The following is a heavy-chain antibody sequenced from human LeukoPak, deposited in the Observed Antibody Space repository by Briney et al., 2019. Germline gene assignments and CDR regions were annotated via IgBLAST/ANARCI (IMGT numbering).Heavy chain of an antibody. V-gene: IGHV1-18*01. CDR2: ISAYNGNT. J-gene: IGHJ6*02. D-gene: IGHD3-22*01. CDR1: GYTFTSYG. Sequence: ASVKVSCKASGYTFTSYGISWVRQAPGQGLEWMGWISAYNGNTNYAQKLQGRVTMTTDTSTSTAYMELRSLRSDDTAVYYCARGGDDSSGYYPGYYYGMDVWGQGTTVTVSS. CDR3: ARGGDDSSGYYPGYYYGMDV.